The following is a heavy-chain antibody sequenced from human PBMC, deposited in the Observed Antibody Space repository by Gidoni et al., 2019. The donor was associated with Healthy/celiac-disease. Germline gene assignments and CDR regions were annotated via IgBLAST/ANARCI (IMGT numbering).Heavy chain of an antibody. D-gene: IGHD1-26*01. Sequence: QVQLVESGGGLVKPGGSLRLSCAASRFPFSYYYMSWIRQAPGKGLECVSYISSIGSTIYYADSVKGRFTISRDNAKNSLYLQMNSLRAEDTAVYYCARDAPPGRGSYYYGMDVWGQGTTVTVSS. CDR3: ARDAPPGRGSYYYGMDV. CDR1: RFPFSYYY. V-gene: IGHV3-11*01. J-gene: IGHJ6*02. CDR2: ISSIGSTI.